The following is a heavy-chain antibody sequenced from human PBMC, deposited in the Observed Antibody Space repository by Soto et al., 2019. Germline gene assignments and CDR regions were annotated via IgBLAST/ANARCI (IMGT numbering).Heavy chain of an antibody. V-gene: IGHV4-39*02. D-gene: IGHD4-17*01. CDR1: GDSISISSYY. Sequence: KPSETLSLTCTISGDSISISSYYWAWIRQPPGKGLEWIGSMYYSGSTYNNPSLKSRVTMSVDTPKKQFSLILSSVTAADTAVYYCAKDSIYGDYEGCFDYWGQGTLVTVSS. CDR3: AKDSIYGDYEGCFDY. J-gene: IGHJ4*02. CDR2: MYYSGST.